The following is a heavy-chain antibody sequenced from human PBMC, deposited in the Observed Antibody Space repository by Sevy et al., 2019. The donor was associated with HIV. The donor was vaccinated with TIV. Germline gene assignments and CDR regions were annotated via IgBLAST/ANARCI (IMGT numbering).Heavy chain of an antibody. Sequence: SETLSLTCTVSGGSISAYYWSWIRQPPGKPLEYIGYIYYTGSTNYNPSLKSRVTISVDTYKNQFSLKLNSVTAADTAVSFCARAPPVRSGDDSLNWFDPWGQGTLVTVSS. J-gene: IGHJ5*02. CDR1: GGSISAYY. CDR2: IYYTGST. CDR3: ARAPPVRSGDDSLNWFDP. D-gene: IGHD5-12*01. V-gene: IGHV4-59*01.